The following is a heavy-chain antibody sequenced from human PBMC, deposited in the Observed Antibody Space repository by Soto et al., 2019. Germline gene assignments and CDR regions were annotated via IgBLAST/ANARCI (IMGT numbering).Heavy chain of an antibody. Sequence: ASVKVSCKASGYTFTSYGISWVRQAPGQGLEWMGWISAYNGKTNYAQKLQGRVTMTTDTSTSTAYMELRSLRSDDTAVYYCARDRGEQWLVLDHYYYYGMDVWGQGTTVTVSS. D-gene: IGHD6-19*01. CDR1: GYTFTSYG. V-gene: IGHV1-18*01. CDR2: ISAYNGKT. J-gene: IGHJ6*02. CDR3: ARDRGEQWLVLDHYYYYGMDV.